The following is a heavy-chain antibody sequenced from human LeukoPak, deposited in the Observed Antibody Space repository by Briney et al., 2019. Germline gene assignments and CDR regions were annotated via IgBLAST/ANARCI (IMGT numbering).Heavy chain of an antibody. CDR1: VYTFTIFG. V-gene: IGHV1-18*01. Sequence: GASVTVSFKASVYTFTIFGISRVRQAPAQGREWVGGISAYNGNTNYAQKLQGRVTMTTDTSTSTAYMELRSTRSDDTAVYYCARATGYSSGWYYDYWGQGTLVTVSS. J-gene: IGHJ4*02. CDR2: ISAYNGNT. CDR3: ARATGYSSGWYYDY. D-gene: IGHD6-19*01.